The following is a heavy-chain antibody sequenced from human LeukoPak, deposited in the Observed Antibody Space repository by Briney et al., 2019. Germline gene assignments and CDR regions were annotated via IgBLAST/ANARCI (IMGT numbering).Heavy chain of an antibody. J-gene: IGHJ3*02. CDR3: EVGSSGDDAFDI. Sequence: GASVKVSCKASGYTFTRYGISWVRQAPGQGLDWMGWISAYNGNTNYAQKLQGRVTMTTDTSTSTAYMELRSLRSDDTAVYYCEVGSSGDDAFDIWGQGTMVTVSS. V-gene: IGHV1-18*01. CDR2: ISAYNGNT. D-gene: IGHD1-26*01. CDR1: GYTFTRYG.